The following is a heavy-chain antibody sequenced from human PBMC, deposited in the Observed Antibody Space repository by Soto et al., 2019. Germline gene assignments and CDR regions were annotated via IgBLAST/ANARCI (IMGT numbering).Heavy chain of an antibody. V-gene: IGHV1-69*02. D-gene: IGHD6-13*01. J-gene: IGHJ6*01. CDR3: ARVLKQQLVSYYYGMDV. CDR1: GGTFSSYT. Sequence: QVQLVQSGAEVKKPGSSVKVSCKASGGTFSSYTISWVRQAPGQGLEWMGRIIPILGIVNYAQKFQGRATIGADTSTSTAYMELSRLRSEDTAEYSCARVLKQQLVSYYYGMDVW. CDR2: IIPILGIV.